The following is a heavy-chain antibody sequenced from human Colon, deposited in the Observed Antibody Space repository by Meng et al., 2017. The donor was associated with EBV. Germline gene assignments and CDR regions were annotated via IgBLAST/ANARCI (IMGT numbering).Heavy chain of an antibody. Sequence: VPLLKSGPEVKNPGASVRVSCKASPYAFGTYGISWVRQAPGLGLEWMGWFVNYRDTYPAPKFQDRVTMTTDTHTNTVIMELRSLTSDDTAVYYCVKGTPGRSYCDYWGQGTLVTVSS. CDR3: VKGTPGRSYCDY. CDR2: FVNYRDT. V-gene: IGHV1-18*01. J-gene: IGHJ4*02. CDR1: PYAFGTYG. D-gene: IGHD3-10*01.